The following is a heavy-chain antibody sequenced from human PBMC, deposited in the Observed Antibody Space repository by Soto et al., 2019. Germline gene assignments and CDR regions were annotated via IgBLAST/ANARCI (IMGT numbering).Heavy chain of an antibody. CDR2: IIPIFGTA. CDR3: ARWGDTAMVTPPYYFDY. D-gene: IGHD5-18*01. V-gene: IGHV1-69*06. CDR1: GGTFSSYA. J-gene: IGHJ4*02. Sequence: QVQLVQSGAEVKKPGSSVKVSCKASGGTFSSYAISWVRQAPGQGLEWMGGIIPIFGTANYAQKFQGRVTITEDKSTSTAYMELSSLRSEDTAVYYCARWGDTAMVTPPYYFDYWGQGPLVTVSS.